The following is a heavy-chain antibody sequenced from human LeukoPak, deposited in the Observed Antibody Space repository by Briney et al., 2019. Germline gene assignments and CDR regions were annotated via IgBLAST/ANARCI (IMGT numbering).Heavy chain of an antibody. CDR1: GYTFTSYY. J-gene: IGHJ4*02. V-gene: IGHV1-46*01. Sequence: ASVKVSCMASGYTFTSYYMHWVRQTPGQGLEWMGIINPSGGSTSYAQKFQGRVTMTRDTSMSTVYMELSSLRSEDTAVYYCAREGIVVVPAANPGYYFDYWGQGTLVTVSS. CDR2: INPSGGST. CDR3: AREGIVVVPAANPGYYFDY. D-gene: IGHD2-2*01.